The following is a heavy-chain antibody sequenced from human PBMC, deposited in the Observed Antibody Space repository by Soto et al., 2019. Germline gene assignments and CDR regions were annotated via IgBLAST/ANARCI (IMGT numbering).Heavy chain of an antibody. CDR1: GYTFTSYA. V-gene: IGHV1-3*01. CDR2: INAGNGNT. CDR3: ARGPGGPDGPGDY. J-gene: IGHJ4*02. D-gene: IGHD2-15*01. Sequence: QVQLVQSGAEVKKPGASVKVSCKASGYTFTSYAMHWVRQAPGQRLEWMGWINAGNGNTKYSQKFQVRVTITRDTXASTAYMELSRLRSEDTAVYYCARGPGGPDGPGDYWGQGTLVTVSS.